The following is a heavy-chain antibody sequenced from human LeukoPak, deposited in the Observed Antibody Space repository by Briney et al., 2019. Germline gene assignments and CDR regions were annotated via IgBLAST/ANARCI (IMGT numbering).Heavy chain of an antibody. V-gene: IGHV1-2*02. Sequence: ASVKVSCKASGYTFTGYYMHWVRQAPGQGLEWMGWINPNSGGTNYAQKFQGRVTMTRDTSISTAYMELSRLRSDDTAVYYCAREAGLAARPGWYFDYWGQGTLVTVSS. J-gene: IGHJ4*02. D-gene: IGHD6-6*01. CDR2: INPNSGGT. CDR3: AREAGLAARPGWYFDY. CDR1: GYTFTGYY.